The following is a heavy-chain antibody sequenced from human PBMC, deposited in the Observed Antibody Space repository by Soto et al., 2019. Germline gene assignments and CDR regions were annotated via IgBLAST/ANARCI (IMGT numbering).Heavy chain of an antibody. D-gene: IGHD3-3*01. V-gene: IGHV4-34*01. J-gene: IGHJ3*02. CDR2: INHSGST. CDR1: GGSFSGYY. CDR3: ARRFLEWSFNAFDI. Sequence: SETLSLTCAVYGGSFSGYYWSWIRQPPGKGLEWIGEINHSGSTNYNPSLKSRVTISVDTSKNQFSLKLSSVTAADTAVYYCARRFLEWSFNAFDIWGQGTMVTVSS.